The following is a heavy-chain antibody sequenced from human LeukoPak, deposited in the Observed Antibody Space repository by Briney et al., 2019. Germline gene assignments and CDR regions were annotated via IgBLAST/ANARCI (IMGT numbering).Heavy chain of an antibody. Sequence: GGSLRLSCAGSGFIFNNYAMHWVRQPPGKGLECVSGISWNSGSIDCADSVKGRFTISRDNAKNSLYRQMNSLRVEDTAFYYCAKDNRRHYASGPNPDSLHWGQGALVTVPS. D-gene: IGHD2-2*01. V-gene: IGHV3-9*01. J-gene: IGHJ4*02. CDR3: AKDNRRHYASGPNPDSLH. CDR1: GFIFNNYA. CDR2: ISWNSGSI.